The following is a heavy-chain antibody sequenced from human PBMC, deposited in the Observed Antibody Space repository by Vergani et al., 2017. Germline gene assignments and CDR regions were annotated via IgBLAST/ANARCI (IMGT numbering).Heavy chain of an antibody. Sequence: VQLLESGGGLVQPGGSLRLSCAASGFTFSSYGMHWVRQAPGKGLEWVAFIRYDGSNKYYADSVKGRFTISRDNSKNTLYLQMNSLRAEDTAVYYCAKGHSSGYYGSDYWGQGTLVTVSS. CDR3: AKGHSSGYYGSDY. J-gene: IGHJ4*02. CDR1: GFTFSSYG. CDR2: IRYDGSNK. V-gene: IGHV3-30*02. D-gene: IGHD3-22*01.